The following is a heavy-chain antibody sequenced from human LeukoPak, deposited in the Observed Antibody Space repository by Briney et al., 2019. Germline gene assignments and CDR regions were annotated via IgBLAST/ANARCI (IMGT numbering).Heavy chain of an antibody. CDR2: IYIRGTT. Sequence: SETLSLTCTVSGGSIRSYYWSWIRQPPGKGLEWIGHIYIRGTTDYNLSLKSRVTMSIDTSKNQFSLQLSSVTAADTAVYYCARLENVDWFDPWGQGTLVIVSS. CDR1: GGSIRSYY. J-gene: IGHJ5*02. V-gene: IGHV4-4*09. D-gene: IGHD1-1*01. CDR3: ARLENVDWFDP.